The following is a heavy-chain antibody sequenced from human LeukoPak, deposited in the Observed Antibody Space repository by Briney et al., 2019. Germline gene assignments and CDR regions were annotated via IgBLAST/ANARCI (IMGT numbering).Heavy chain of an antibody. V-gene: IGHV3-23*01. CDR2: ISNSGDRT. CDR3: GNNWNLDS. CDR1: GFTFSSYA. D-gene: IGHD1-20*01. Sequence: GGSLRLSCSASGFTFSSYAMSWVRQAQGKGLEWVSSISNSGDRTYYADSVKGRFTISRDNSKKMLYLQMNSLRAEDTALYYCGNNWNLDSWGQGTLVTVSS. J-gene: IGHJ4*02.